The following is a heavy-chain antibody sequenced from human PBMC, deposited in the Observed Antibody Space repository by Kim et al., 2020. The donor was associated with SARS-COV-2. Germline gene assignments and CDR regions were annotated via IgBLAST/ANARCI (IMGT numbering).Heavy chain of an antibody. D-gene: IGHD3-22*01. CDR3: AREGSIGDAFDI. V-gene: IGHV1-18*01. J-gene: IGHJ3*02. Sequence: NYAQKLQGRVTMTTDTSTSTAYMELRSLRSDDTAVYYCAREGSIGDAFDIWGQGTMVTVSS.